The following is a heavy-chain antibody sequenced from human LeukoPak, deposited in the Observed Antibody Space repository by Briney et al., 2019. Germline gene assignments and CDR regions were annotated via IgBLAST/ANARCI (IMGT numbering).Heavy chain of an antibody. Sequence: KPSETLSLTCAVSGGSISSSNWWSWVRQPPGKGLEWIGEIYHSGSTNYNPSLKSRVTISVDKSKNQFSLKLSSVTAADTAVYYCARSNTLEWLSIDYWGQGTLVTVSS. CDR2: IYHSGST. CDR3: ARSNTLEWLSIDY. D-gene: IGHD3-3*01. V-gene: IGHV4-4*02. J-gene: IGHJ4*02. CDR1: GGSISSSNW.